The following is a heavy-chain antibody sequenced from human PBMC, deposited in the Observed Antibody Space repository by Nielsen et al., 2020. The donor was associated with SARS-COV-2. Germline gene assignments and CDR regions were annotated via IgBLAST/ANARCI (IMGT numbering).Heavy chain of an antibody. CDR3: AKVTGPTSDY. Sequence: GESLKISCAASGFTFSSYGMHWVRQAPGKGLEWVAVISYDGSNKYYADSVKGRFTISRDNSKNTLYLQMNSLRAEDTAVYYCAKVTGPTSDYWGQGTLVTVSS. V-gene: IGHV3-30*18. J-gene: IGHJ4*02. D-gene: IGHD2-8*02. CDR2: ISYDGSNK. CDR1: GFTFSSYG.